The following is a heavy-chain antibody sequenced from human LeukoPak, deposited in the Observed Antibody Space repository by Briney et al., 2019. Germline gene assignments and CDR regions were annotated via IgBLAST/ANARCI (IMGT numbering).Heavy chain of an antibody. CDR3: ARIVVAATLPPDY. Sequence: ASVKASGKASGYTVTSYGTSWGRQSPGQGLEWMGWISAYNGNTNYAQKLQGRVTITTDTSTSTAYTELRRLRSDDTAVSYCARIVVAATLPPDYWGQGPLVTVSS. D-gene: IGHD2-15*01. J-gene: IGHJ4*02. CDR1: GYTVTSYG. V-gene: IGHV1-18*04. CDR2: ISAYNGNT.